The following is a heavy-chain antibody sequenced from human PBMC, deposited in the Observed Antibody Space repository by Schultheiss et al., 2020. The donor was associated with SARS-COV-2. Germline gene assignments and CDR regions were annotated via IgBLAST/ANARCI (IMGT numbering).Heavy chain of an antibody. V-gene: IGHV3-33*01. CDR1: GFTFSSYG. CDR3: ARDRAIGEHFDY. J-gene: IGHJ4*02. D-gene: IGHD2-21*01. Sequence: GGSLRLSCAASGFTFSSYGMHWVRQAPGKGLERVAVIWYDGSNKYYADSVKGRFTISRDNSKNTLYLQMNSLIAEDTAVYYCARDRAIGEHFDYWGQGTLVTVSS. CDR2: IWYDGSNK.